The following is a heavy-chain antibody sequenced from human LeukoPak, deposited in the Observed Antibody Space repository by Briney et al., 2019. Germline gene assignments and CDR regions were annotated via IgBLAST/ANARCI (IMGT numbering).Heavy chain of an antibody. CDR2: ISWNSDTI. CDR1: GFTFDDYA. V-gene: IGHV3-9*01. Sequence: GGSLRLSCAVSGFTFDDYAMHWVRQVPGKGLEWVSHISWNSDTIGYADSVKGRFTISRDNAKNSLYLQMNSLRAEDTAVYYCARGKSNYGDYVDYWGQGTLVTVSS. D-gene: IGHD4-17*01. J-gene: IGHJ4*02. CDR3: ARGKSNYGDYVDY.